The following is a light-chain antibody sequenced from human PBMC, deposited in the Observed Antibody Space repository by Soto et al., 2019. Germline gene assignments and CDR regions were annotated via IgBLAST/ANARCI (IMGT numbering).Light chain of an antibody. CDR2: EVS. V-gene: IGLV2-18*02. CDR1: SSDVGSYNR. CDR3: NSYTGSSTYV. Sequence: QSALTQPPSVSGSPGQSVAISCTGTSSDVGSYNRVSWYQQPPGAAPKLMIYEVSNRPSGVPDRFSGSEYGNTASLTISGLQAEDEADYYCNSYTGSSTYVFGTGTKVTVL. J-gene: IGLJ1*01.